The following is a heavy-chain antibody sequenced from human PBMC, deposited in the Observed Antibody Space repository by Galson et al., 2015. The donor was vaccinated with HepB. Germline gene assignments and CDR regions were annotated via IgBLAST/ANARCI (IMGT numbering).Heavy chain of an antibody. Sequence: QVQLQESGPGLVKPSETLSLTCTVSGGSISSYYWSWIRQPPGRGLEWIGYIYYSGSTNYNPSLKSRVTISVDTSKNQFSLKLSSVTAADTAVYYCARTVGYYYDSSGSLNWFDPWGQGTLVTVSS. J-gene: IGHJ5*02. CDR3: ARTVGYYYDSSGSLNWFDP. CDR1: GGSISSYY. D-gene: IGHD3-22*01. V-gene: IGHV4-59*01. CDR2: IYYSGST.